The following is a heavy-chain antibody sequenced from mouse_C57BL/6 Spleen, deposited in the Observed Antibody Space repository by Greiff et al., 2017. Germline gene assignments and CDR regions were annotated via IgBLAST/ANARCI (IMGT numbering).Heavy chain of an antibody. V-gene: IGHV5-6*01. J-gene: IGHJ4*01. CDR3: ARHEGSGAMDY. Sequence: EVQLVASGGDLVKPGGSLKLSCAASGFTFSSYGMSWVRQTPDKRLEWVATISSGGSYTYYPDSVKGRFTISRDNAKNTLYLQMSSLKSEDTAMYYCARHEGSGAMDYWGQGTSVTVSS. CDR2: ISSGGSYT. CDR1: GFTFSSYG.